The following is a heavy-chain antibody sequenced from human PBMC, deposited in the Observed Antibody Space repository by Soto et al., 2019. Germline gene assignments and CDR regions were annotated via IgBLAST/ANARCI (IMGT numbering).Heavy chain of an antibody. CDR2: IGGGGST. CDR1: GFTVSSPF. Sequence: EEQLVETGGGVIQRGGSLELPCNAPGFTVSSPFFGWVRQAPGMGLEWVPVIGGGGSTHYADSVKGRFTISRDIPKNMIYLQLHTLRAEDTAVYYCAKDLGPLRLLNYYFYGLDVWGQGTTVTVSS. D-gene: IGHD2-15*01. CDR3: AKDLGPLRLLNYYFYGLDV. J-gene: IGHJ6*02. V-gene: IGHV3-53*02.